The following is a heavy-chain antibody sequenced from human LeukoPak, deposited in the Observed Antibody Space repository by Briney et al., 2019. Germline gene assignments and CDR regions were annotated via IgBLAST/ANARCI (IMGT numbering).Heavy chain of an antibody. D-gene: IGHD4-17*01. J-gene: IGHJ5*02. CDR2: IISSGSTI. CDR1: GSTLIDYY. CDR3: ARGGYDYGDYGWFDP. V-gene: IGHV3-11*01. Sequence: GGPLRLPCPAPGSTLIDYYMSGTRQAPGKGLGWVSYIISSGSTIYYADSVKGRFTISRDNTKNSLYLQMNSLRAEDTAVYYCARGGYDYGDYGWFDPWGQGTLVTVSS.